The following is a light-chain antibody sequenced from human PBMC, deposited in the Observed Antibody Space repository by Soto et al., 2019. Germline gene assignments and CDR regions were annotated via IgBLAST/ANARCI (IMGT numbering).Light chain of an antibody. CDR1: QSISIH. Sequence: EIVMTQSPATLSVSPGDRATLSCRASQSISIHLAWYQQRPGQAPRLLIYAASTRATGIPARFGGSGSGTEFTLTISSLQSEDFAFYYCQQYSKWPDTFGQGTKLEIK. CDR2: AAS. CDR3: QQYSKWPDT. J-gene: IGKJ2*01. V-gene: IGKV3-15*01.